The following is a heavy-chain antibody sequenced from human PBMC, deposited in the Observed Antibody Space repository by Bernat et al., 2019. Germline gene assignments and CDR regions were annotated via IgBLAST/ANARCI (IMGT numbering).Heavy chain of an antibody. V-gene: IGHV3-21*01. Sequence: EVQLVESGGGLVKPGGSLRLSCAASGFTFSSYSMNWVRQAPGKGLEWVSSISSSSSYIYYADSVKGRFTISRDNAKNSLYLQMNSLRAEDTAVYYYARNIPNQIWFGDLPFDLWGRGTLVTVSS. D-gene: IGHD3-10*01. CDR3: ARNIPNQIWFGDLPFDL. J-gene: IGHJ2*01. CDR1: GFTFSSYS. CDR2: ISSSSSYI.